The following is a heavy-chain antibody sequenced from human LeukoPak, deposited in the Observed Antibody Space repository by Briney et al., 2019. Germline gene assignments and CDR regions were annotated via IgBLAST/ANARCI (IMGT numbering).Heavy chain of an antibody. CDR3: ARGQRWLRSLNMDV. CDR1: GGSFSGYY. D-gene: IGHD5-12*01. CDR2: INHSGST. J-gene: IGHJ6*03. Sequence: SETLSLTCAVYGGSFSGYYWSWICQPPGKGLEWIGEINHSGSTNYNPSLKSRVTISVDTSKNQFSLKLSSVTAADTAVYYCARGQRWLRSLNMDVWGKGTTVTVSS. V-gene: IGHV4-34*01.